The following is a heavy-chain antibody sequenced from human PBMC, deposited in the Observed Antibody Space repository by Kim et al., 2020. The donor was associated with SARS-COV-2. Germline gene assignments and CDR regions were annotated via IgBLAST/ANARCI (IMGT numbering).Heavy chain of an antibody. CDR2: T. V-gene: IGHV3-23*01. J-gene: IGHJ4*02. CDR3: AKDSPWRTDY. Sequence: TYYAATVRGRIAMSKDNSENTLLLQMSSLRAEDTAVYYCAKDSPWRTDYWGQGTLVTVSS.